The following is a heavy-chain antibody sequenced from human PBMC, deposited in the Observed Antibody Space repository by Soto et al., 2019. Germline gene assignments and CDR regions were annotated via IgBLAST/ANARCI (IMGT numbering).Heavy chain of an antibody. J-gene: IGHJ4*02. CDR3: AKDSRVTMVRGVIIPPGY. CDR1: GFTFSDYF. Sequence: PGGSLRLSCAASGFTFSDYFMTWIRQAPGKGLEWVSYISSSGTTIFYADSVQGRFTISRDNAKNSLYLQMNSLRAEDTAVYYCAKDSRVTMVRGVIIPPGYWGQGTLVTVSS. V-gene: IGHV3-11*01. CDR2: ISSSGTTI. D-gene: IGHD3-10*01.